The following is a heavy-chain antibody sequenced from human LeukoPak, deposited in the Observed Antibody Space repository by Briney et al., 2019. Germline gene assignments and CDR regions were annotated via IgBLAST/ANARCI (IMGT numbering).Heavy chain of an antibody. D-gene: IGHD3-3*01. CDR2: ISSSSSTI. J-gene: IGHJ6*03. CDR3: ARDGFWSGYLNYYYYYYMDV. V-gene: IGHV3-48*04. Sequence: PGGSLRLSCVASGFSFSINAMIWVRQAPGKGLEWVSYISSSSSTIYYADSVKGRFTISRDNAKNSLYLQMNSLRAEDTAVYYCARDGFWSGYLNYYYYYYMDVWGKGTTVTVSS. CDR1: GFSFSINA.